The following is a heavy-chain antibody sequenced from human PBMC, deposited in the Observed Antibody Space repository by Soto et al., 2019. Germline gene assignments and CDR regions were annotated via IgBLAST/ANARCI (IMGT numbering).Heavy chain of an antibody. Sequence: SETLCLTCAFAGCSLSSSNGLIWVRTPPGKGLEWIGEIYHSGSTNYNPSLKSRVTISVDKSKNQFSLKLSSVTAADTAVYYCARYPSSSYYGSGSYLDYWGQGTLVTVSS. V-gene: IGHV4-4*02. CDR2: IYHSGST. CDR1: GCSLSSSNG. CDR3: ARYPSSSYYGSGSYLDY. J-gene: IGHJ4*02. D-gene: IGHD3-10*01.